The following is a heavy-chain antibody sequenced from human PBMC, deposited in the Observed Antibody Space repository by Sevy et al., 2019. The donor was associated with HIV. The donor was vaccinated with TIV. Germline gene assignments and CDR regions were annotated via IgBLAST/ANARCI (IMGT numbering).Heavy chain of an antibody. J-gene: IGHJ4*02. Sequence: ASVKVSCKASGYNFNNYYIHWVRQAPGQGLQWMGVINPTSSSTYYPPKFQVRVTMTRDTSTSTVSLDLSSLRSEDTAVYYCARGDGTGRCFDSWGQGTLVTVSS. CDR1: GYNFNNYY. D-gene: IGHD1-26*01. V-gene: IGHV1-46*02. CDR2: INPTSSST. CDR3: ARGDGTGRCFDS.